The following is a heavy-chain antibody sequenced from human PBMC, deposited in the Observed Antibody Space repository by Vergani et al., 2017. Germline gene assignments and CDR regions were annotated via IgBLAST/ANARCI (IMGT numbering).Heavy chain of an antibody. Sequence: QVRLEESGPGLVKPSETLSLTCSVSGYSIGSGFYWAWIRQSPGEGLQWLTSIHNRGKTYHNPSLKSRVSVSLDTYKNRFSLNRTSVTATDTAVDYCARSQGDYWYFDLWGPGSLVTVSS. CDR2: IHNRGKT. CDR3: ARSQGDYWYFDL. V-gene: IGHV4-38-2*01. D-gene: IGHD2-21*01. CDR1: GYSIGSGFY. J-gene: IGHJ2*01.